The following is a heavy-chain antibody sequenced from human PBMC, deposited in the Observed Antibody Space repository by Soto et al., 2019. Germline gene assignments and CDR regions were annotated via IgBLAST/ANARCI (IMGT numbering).Heavy chain of an antibody. D-gene: IGHD2-2*01. Sequence: QVQLEQSGAEVKKPGASVKVSCKASGYTFTSYDINWVRQATGQGLEWMGWMNPNSGNTGYAQKFQGRVTMTRNTSISTAYMELSSLRSEDTAVYYCARGEGYCSSTSCPNNWFDPWGQGTLVTVSS. CDR3: ARGEGYCSSTSCPNNWFDP. J-gene: IGHJ5*02. V-gene: IGHV1-8*01. CDR1: GYTFTSYD. CDR2: MNPNSGNT.